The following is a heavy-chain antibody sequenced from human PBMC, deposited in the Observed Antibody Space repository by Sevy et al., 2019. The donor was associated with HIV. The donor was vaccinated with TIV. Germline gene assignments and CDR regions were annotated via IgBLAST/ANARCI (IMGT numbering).Heavy chain of an antibody. J-gene: IGHJ4*02. CDR2: IRRNSYEPYGGTT. CDR3: TRALATVVTPEYYFDY. CDR1: GFTFGDYA. V-gene: IGHV3-49*03. D-gene: IGHD4-17*01. Sequence: GGSLRLSCTVSGFTFGDYAMSWFRQAPGKGLEWVAFIRRNSYEPYGGTTEYAASVKGRFTISRADSKSIAYLQMNSLKTAATAVYYCTRALATVVTPEYYFDYWGQGTLVTVSS.